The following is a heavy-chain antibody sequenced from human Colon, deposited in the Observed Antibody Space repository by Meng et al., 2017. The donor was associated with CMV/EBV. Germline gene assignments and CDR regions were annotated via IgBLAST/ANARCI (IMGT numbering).Heavy chain of an antibody. Sequence: AAGFTFSKYARHWVRQAPGKGLEWVSAISGSGADTYYGDSVKGRFTISRDNSKNTVYLQMNSLRAEDTAVYFCATDPYGYKYYFDYWGQGTLVTVSS. D-gene: IGHD5-24*01. CDR2: ISGSGADT. V-gene: IGHV3-23*01. CDR3: ATDPYGYKYYFDY. CDR1: GFTFSKYA. J-gene: IGHJ4*02.